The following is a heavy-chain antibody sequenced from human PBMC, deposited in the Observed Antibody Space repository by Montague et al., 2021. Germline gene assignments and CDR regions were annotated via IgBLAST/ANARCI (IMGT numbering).Heavy chain of an antibody. CDR2: INPSSGST. Sequence: SVTVSCKASGYSFTDYYLHWVRQAPGQGFEWMGRINPSSGSTRYAQKFQGRITMTRDTSTATVFMELSGLRSGETAVYYCAKEWGFESYDSSGFVDWGQGTLVTVS. J-gene: IGHJ4*02. D-gene: IGHD6-25*01. CDR3: AKEWGFESYDSSGFVD. CDR1: GYSFTDYY. V-gene: IGHV1-46*01.